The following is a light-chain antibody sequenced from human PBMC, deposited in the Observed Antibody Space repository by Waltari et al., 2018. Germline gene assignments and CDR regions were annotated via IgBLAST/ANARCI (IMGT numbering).Light chain of an antibody. V-gene: IGKV4-1*01. Sequence: DIVMTQSPDSLAVSLGERATINCKSSQSVLYRSSNRNYLAWYQQKSGQPPKLLIYWAPTRGSGVPDRFSGSGSGTDFTLTISSLQAEDVAVYYCQQYYDTPQTFGQGTKVEIK. CDR1: QSVLYRSSNRNY. J-gene: IGKJ1*01. CDR2: WAP. CDR3: QQYYDTPQT.